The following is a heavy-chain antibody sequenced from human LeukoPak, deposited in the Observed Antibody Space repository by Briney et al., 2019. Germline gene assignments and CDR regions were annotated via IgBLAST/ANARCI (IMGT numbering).Heavy chain of an antibody. CDR3: ARRGHSSSWYGNWFDP. D-gene: IGHD6-13*01. CDR2: INHSGST. Sequence: PSQTLSLTCAVSGGSISSGGYSWSWIRQPPGKGLEWIGEINHSGSTNYNPSLKSRVTISVDTSKNQFSRKLSSVTAADTAVYYCARRGHSSSWYGNWFDPWGQGTLVTVSS. CDR1: GGSISSGGYS. J-gene: IGHJ5*02. V-gene: IGHV4-30-2*01.